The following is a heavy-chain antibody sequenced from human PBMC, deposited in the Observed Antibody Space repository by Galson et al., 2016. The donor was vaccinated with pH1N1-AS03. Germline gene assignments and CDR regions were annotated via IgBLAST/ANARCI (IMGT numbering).Heavy chain of an antibody. CDR1: GYTFTNYY. J-gene: IGHJ4*02. Sequence: SVKVSCKASGYTFTNYYMHWVRQAPGQGLEWMGIINPSGDNTTYEQKFQGRVTMTRDTSTSTVYMELGSLRSEDTAVYYCARGAFVYVWGSYPLDYWGQGTLVTVSS. V-gene: IGHV1-46*01. CDR3: ARGAFVYVWGSYPLDY. CDR2: INPSGDNT. D-gene: IGHD3-16*02.